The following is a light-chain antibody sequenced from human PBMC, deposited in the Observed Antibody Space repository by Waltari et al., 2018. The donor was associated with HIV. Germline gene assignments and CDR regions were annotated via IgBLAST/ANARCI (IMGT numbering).Light chain of an antibody. CDR2: DAS. CDR3: LQSHDNPLS. J-gene: IGKJ3*01. Sequence: DIQMTQSPSSLSASVGDRITITCRASQSIGTHLNWYQQKLGKVPKFQIYDASRLQSAVPSRFSGSGSGTDFTLTISSLQPEDFATYYCLQSHDNPLSFGPGTKVNIK. V-gene: IGKV1-39*01. CDR1: QSIGTH.